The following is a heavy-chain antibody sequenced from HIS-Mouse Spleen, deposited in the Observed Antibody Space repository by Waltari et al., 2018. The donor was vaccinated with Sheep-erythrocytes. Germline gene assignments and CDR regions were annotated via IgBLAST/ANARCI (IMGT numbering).Heavy chain of an antibody. Sequence: EVQLVQSGAEVKKPGESLKISCKGSGYSFTSYWIGWVRQMTGKGLEWMGFIYPVHSDPRSSPSFQGQATISADKSISTAYLQWSSLKASDTAMYYCARLFYVDIVATTLFDYWGQGTLVTVSS. CDR3: ARLFYVDIVATTLFDY. V-gene: IGHV5-51*01. D-gene: IGHD5-12*01. CDR1: GYSFTSYW. CDR2: IYPVHSDP. J-gene: IGHJ4*02.